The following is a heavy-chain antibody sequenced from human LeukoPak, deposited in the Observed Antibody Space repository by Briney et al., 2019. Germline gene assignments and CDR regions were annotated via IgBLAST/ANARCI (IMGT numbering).Heavy chain of an antibody. CDR2: TSTRGGSA. J-gene: IGHJ4*02. D-gene: IGHD1-26*01. Sequence: GGSLRLSCAASGFTFSTYGMSWVRQAPGKGLEWVSATSTRGGSAYYADSVKGRFTISRDNSKNTLYLQMDSLRADDTAVYYCARYSGSYYYPPAWDLWGQGTLVTVSS. CDR1: GFTFSTYG. CDR3: ARYSGSYYYPPAWDL. V-gene: IGHV3-23*01.